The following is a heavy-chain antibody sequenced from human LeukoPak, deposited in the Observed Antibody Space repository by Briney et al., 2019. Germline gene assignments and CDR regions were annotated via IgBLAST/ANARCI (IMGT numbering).Heavy chain of an antibody. J-gene: IGHJ3*02. CDR2: IIPMFGIA. CDR1: GGTFRNYV. CDR3: ARGPSDDYGDYNAFDI. D-gene: IGHD4-17*01. Sequence: SVKVSCKASGGTFRNYVFGWVRQAPGQGLEWMGGIIPMFGIANYAQKFQDRVTINADEITNTAYMALSSLRSEDTAVYYCARGPSDDYGDYNAFDIWGQGTMVTVSS. V-gene: IGHV1-69*13.